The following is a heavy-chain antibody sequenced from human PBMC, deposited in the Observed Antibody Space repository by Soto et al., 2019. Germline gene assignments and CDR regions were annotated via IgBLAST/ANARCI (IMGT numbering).Heavy chain of an antibody. CDR3: AKDRTGVVVAATIDY. D-gene: IGHD2-15*01. J-gene: IGHJ4*02. Sequence: GGSLRLSCAASGFTFSSYAMSWVRQAPGKGLEWVSAISGSGGSTYYADSVKGRFTISRDNSKNTLYLQMNSLRAEDTAVYYCAKDRTGVVVAATIDYWGQGTLVTVAS. V-gene: IGHV3-23*01. CDR2: ISGSGGST. CDR1: GFTFSSYA.